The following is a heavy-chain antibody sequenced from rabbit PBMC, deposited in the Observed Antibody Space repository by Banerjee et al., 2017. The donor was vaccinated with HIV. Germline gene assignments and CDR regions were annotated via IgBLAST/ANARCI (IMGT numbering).Heavy chain of an antibody. CDR2: IYSGSGNT. V-gene: IGHV1S45*01. J-gene: IGHJ4*01. Sequence: QEQLVESGGGLVQPEGSLTLTCTASGFSFSSSNAMCWVRQAPGKGLEWIGCIYSGSGNTYYASWVKGRFTISKSSSTTVTLQMTSLTVADTATYFCARDLVAAIGWNFDLWGQGTLVTVS. CDR1: GFSFSSSNA. CDR3: ARDLVAAIGWNFDL. D-gene: IGHD5-1*01.